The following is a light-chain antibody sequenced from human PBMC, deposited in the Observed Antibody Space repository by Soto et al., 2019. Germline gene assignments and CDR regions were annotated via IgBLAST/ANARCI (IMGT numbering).Light chain of an antibody. Sequence: QSVLTQPPSASGTPGQRVTISCSGSSSNIGSNAVNWYQQLPGTAPKLLIYRHNQRPSGVPDRFSGSKSGTSASLAISGLQSEDEGDYYCATWDDGLNGWLFGGGTKLTVL. CDR2: RHN. CDR1: SSNIGSNA. CDR3: ATWDDGLNGWL. J-gene: IGLJ2*01. V-gene: IGLV1-44*01.